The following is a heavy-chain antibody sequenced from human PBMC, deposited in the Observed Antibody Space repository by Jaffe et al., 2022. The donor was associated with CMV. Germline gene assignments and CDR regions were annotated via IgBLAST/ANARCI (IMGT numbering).Heavy chain of an antibody. CDR2: ISGDGYIT. V-gene: IGHV3-23*04. J-gene: IGHJ4*02. CDR3: AKGPSIFFGDY. CDR1: GFTFSSYA. D-gene: IGHD3-10*01. Sequence: EVQLVESGGGLVQPGGSLRLSCAASGFTFSSYAMSWVRQAPGKGLEWVSSISGDGYITYYADSVKGRFTISRDNSKNTLYLQMTGLRVDDTAVYYCAKGPSIFFGDYWGQGTLVTFSS.